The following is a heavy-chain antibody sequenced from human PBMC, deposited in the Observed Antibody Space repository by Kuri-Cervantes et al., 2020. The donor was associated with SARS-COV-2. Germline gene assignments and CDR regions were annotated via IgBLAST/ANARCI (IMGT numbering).Heavy chain of an antibody. CDR3: AKPSGNYHDAFDI. V-gene: IGHV4-39*01. D-gene: IGHD1-26*01. J-gene: IGHJ3*02. CDR1: GGSISSSSYY. CDR2: IYYSGST. Sequence: ESLKIPCTVSGGSISSSSYYWGWIRQPPGKGLEGIGSIYYSGSTYYNPSLTSRVTISVDTSKNQFSLKLSSVTAADTAVYYCAKPSGNYHDAFDIWGQGPMVTVSS.